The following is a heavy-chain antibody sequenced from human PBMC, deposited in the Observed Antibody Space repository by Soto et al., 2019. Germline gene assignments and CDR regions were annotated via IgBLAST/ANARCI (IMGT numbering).Heavy chain of an antibody. CDR2: IIPIFGTA. CDR3: ARTYDILTGYLSPSYYYGMDV. CDR1: GGTFSSYA. Sequence: SVKFSCKASGGTFSSYAISWVRQAPGQGLEWMGGIIPIFGTANYAQKFQGRVTITADKSTSTAYMELSSLRSEDTAVYYCARTYDILTGYLSPSYYYGMDVWGQGTTVTVSS. D-gene: IGHD3-9*01. J-gene: IGHJ6*02. V-gene: IGHV1-69*06.